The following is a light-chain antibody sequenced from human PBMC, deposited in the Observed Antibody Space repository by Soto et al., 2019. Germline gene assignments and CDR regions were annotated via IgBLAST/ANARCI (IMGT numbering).Light chain of an antibody. CDR3: QQYNSYWT. CDR1: QSISAW. CDR2: DAS. V-gene: IGKV1-5*01. Sequence: DIHMTHSPSTLSVSLGDIVTITVRASQSISAWLAWYQQKPGKAPKLLIYDASSLESGVPSRFSGSGSGTELTLTISSLRPDDFATYYCQQYNSYWTFGQGTKVDIK. J-gene: IGKJ1*01.